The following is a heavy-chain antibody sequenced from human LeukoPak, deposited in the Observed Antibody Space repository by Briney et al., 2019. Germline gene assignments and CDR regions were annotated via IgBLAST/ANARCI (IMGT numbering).Heavy chain of an antibody. CDR2: ISGYNGNT. V-gene: IGHV1-18*01. D-gene: IGHD3-10*01. Sequence: GASVKVSCKASGYTFASYGIIWVRQAPGQGLECMGWISGYNGNTNYAQKLQGRVTMTTDTSTTTAYMELRSLRSEDTAVYYCARDRGRAHDAFDIWGQGTMVTVSS. CDR1: GYTFASYG. J-gene: IGHJ3*02. CDR3: ARDRGRAHDAFDI.